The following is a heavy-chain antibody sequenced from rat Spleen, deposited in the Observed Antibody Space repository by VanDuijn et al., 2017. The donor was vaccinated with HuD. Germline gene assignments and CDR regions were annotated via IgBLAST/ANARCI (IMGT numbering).Heavy chain of an antibody. V-gene: IGHV5S23*01. CDR1: GFTFSDYN. Sequence: EVQLVESGGGLVQPGRSLKLSCAASGFTFSDYNMAWVRQAPTKGLEWVASITTGGGNTYYRASVKGRFTISRDNAKSTLYLQMDSLRSEDTATYYCARHAGDYGSYFDYWGQGVMVTVSS. J-gene: IGHJ2*01. D-gene: IGHD1-3*01. CDR2: ITTGGGNT. CDR3: ARHAGDYGSYFDY.